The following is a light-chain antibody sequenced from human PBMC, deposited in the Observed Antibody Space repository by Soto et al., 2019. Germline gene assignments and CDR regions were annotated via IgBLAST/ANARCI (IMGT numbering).Light chain of an antibody. Sequence: DIQMTQSPSSLSASVGDRVTITCRASQSISSYLNWYQQKPGTAPKLLIYAASSLQSGVPSRFSGSGSGTDFTLTISSLQPEDFATYYCQQSYSTSATFGGGTKVEIK. J-gene: IGKJ4*01. CDR3: QQSYSTSAT. CDR1: QSISSY. V-gene: IGKV1-39*01. CDR2: AAS.